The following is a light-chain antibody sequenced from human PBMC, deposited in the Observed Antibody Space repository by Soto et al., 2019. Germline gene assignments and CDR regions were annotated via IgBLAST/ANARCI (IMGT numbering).Light chain of an antibody. V-gene: IGKV3-11*01. CDR2: DTS. CDR1: QSVSHF. CDR3: QQRTDWPT. Sequence: EIVLTQSPATLSLSPGESATLSCRASQSVSHFLAWYQQKPGQAPRLLIYDTSSRGTGIPGRFSGSGSGTDLTLTIDILEPADAAVYYCQQRTDWPTFGGGTKVEI. J-gene: IGKJ4*01.